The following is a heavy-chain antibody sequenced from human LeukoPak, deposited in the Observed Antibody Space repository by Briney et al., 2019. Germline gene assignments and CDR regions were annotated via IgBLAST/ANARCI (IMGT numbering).Heavy chain of an antibody. Sequence: GGSLRLSCAASGFTFSSYEMNWVRQAPGRGLEWVSYISSSGSTIYYADSVKGRFTISRDNAKNSLYLQMNSLRAEDTAVYYCARGGGVVVVAATTDAFDIWGQGTMVTVSS. D-gene: IGHD2-15*01. J-gene: IGHJ3*02. CDR3: ARGGGVVVVAATTDAFDI. CDR1: GFTFSSYE. CDR2: ISSSGSTI. V-gene: IGHV3-48*03.